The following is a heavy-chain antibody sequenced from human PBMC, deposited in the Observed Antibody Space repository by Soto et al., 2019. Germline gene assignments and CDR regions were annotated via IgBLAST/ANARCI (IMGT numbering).Heavy chain of an antibody. D-gene: IGHD3-10*01. Sequence: QVQLVESGGGVVQPGRSLRLSCAASGFTFSSYGMHWVRQAPGKGLEWVAVISYDGSNKYYADSVMGRFTISRDNSRNTLYLQMNSLRADDTAVYYCAKYRATMVRGAQHAPWFDPWGQGTLVTVSS. CDR1: GFTFSSYG. CDR3: AKYRATMVRGAQHAPWFDP. CDR2: ISYDGSNK. V-gene: IGHV3-30*18. J-gene: IGHJ5*02.